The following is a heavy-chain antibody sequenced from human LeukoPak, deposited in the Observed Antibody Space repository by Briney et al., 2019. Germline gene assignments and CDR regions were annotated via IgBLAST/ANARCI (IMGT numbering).Heavy chain of an antibody. D-gene: IGHD3-3*01. Sequence: PSETLSLTCTVSGGSTSSSNYYWGWIRQPPGKGLEWIGGIHHSGNTYYNPSLKSRVIISVDTSKNQFSLKLSSVTAADTAVYYCARLGAGPTYYDFWSGYSSFYFDYWGQGTLVTVSS. CDR3: ARLGAGPTYYDFWSGYSSFYFDY. V-gene: IGHV4-39*01. CDR2: IHHSGNT. J-gene: IGHJ4*02. CDR1: GGSTSSSNYY.